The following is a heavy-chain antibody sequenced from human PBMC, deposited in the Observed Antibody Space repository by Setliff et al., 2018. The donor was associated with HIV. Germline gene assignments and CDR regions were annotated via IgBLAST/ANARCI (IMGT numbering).Heavy chain of an antibody. V-gene: IGHV4-34*01. CDR2: SNPNGST. Sequence: LSLTCAVYGGSFSGYYWSWIRQPPGKGLEWVGESNPNGSTNYNPSLNSRVTISVDTSKNQFSLKLSFVTAADTAGYYCARSVRHRTVTMIVGRFDPWGQGALVTVSS. CDR3: ARSVRHRTVTMIVGRFDP. J-gene: IGHJ5*02. CDR1: GGSFSGYY. D-gene: IGHD3-22*01.